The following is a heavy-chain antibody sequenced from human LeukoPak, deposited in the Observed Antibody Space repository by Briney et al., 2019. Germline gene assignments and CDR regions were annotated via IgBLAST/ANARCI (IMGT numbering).Heavy chain of an antibody. CDR2: IYSNGWT. CDR3: ARGSGWNSFDP. CDR1: GGSISTDLYY. J-gene: IGHJ5*02. Sequence: SETLSLTCTVAGGSISTDLYYWTWIRQPAGKGLEWIGRIYSNGWTDYNPPLKSRVSISIDTSKNHFSLKMSLATAADTALYYCARGSGWNSFDPWGQGTLVTVSS. V-gene: IGHV4-61*02. D-gene: IGHD6-19*01.